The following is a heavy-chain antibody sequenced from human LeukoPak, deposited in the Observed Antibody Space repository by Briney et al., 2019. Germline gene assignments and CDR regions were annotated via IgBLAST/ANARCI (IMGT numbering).Heavy chain of an antibody. CDR3: AREYSVLVPSATPTDYFDS. V-gene: IGHV1-69*01. D-gene: IGHD2-8*02. CDR2: VIPIFGTT. J-gene: IGHJ4*02. CDR1: GGTFNKHA. Sequence: SVKVSCKASGGTFNKHAINWVRQAPGQGLEWMGGVIPIFGTTSYSQKFQGRLTITADETTSTAYMELSGLRSDDTAMYYCAREYSVLVPSATPTDYFDSWGQGTLVTVSS.